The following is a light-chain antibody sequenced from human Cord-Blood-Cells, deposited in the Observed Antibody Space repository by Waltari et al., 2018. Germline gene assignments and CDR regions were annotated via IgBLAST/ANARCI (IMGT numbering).Light chain of an antibody. CDR1: QSFSSSY. CDR3: QQYGSSRPYT. J-gene: IGKJ2*01. V-gene: IGKV3-20*01. CDR2: GAS. Sequence: IVLAPSPVTLSLSAGETATLSRRASQSFSSSYLAWYQQQPGQAPRLLIYGASSRATGIPDRFSGSGSGTDFTITISRLEPEDFAVYYCQQYGSSRPYTFGQGTKLEIK.